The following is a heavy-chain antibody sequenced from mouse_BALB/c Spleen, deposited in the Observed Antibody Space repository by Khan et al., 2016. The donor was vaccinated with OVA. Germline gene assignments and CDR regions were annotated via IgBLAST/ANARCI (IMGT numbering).Heavy chain of an antibody. J-gene: IGHJ3*01. CDR2: IFPGTGTT. D-gene: IGHD2-1*01. V-gene: IGHV1S132*01. CDR1: GYTFTSYW. Sequence: QVQLQQSGAEVVKPGASVKLSCKTTGYTFTSYWIQWIEQRPGQGLGWIGQIFPGTGTTYYNENFKGKATLTVDTSSSTAYMQLSSLTSDDSAVYVCARGYCGNYEFVYWGQGTLVTVSP. CDR3: ARGYCGNYEFVY.